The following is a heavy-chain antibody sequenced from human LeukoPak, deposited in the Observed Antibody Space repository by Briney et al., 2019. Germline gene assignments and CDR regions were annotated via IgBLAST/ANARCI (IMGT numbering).Heavy chain of an antibody. D-gene: IGHD6-25*01. CDR2: IIPILGIA. Sequence: GASVKVSCKASGYTFTSYDINWVRQAPGQGLEWMGRIIPILGIANYAQKFQGRVTITADKSTTTAYMELSSLRSEDTALYYCARAGIATDQWSWAWFDPWGQGTLVTVSS. V-gene: IGHV1-69*04. J-gene: IGHJ5*02. CDR3: ARAGIATDQWSWAWFDP. CDR1: GYTFTSYD.